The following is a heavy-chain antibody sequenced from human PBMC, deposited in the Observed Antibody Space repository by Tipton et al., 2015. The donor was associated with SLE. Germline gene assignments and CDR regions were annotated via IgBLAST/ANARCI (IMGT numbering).Heavy chain of an antibody. D-gene: IGHD4-11*01. CDR2: IYTSGST. CDR3: ARGIKTTVKGNAFDI. V-gene: IGHV4-61*09. Sequence: TLSLTCTVSGGSISSGSYYWSWIRQPAGKGLEWIGYIYTSGSTNYNPSLKSRVTISVDTSKNQFSLKLSSVTAADTAVYYCARGIKTTVKGNAFDIWGQGTMVTVSS. CDR1: GGSISSGSYY. J-gene: IGHJ3*02.